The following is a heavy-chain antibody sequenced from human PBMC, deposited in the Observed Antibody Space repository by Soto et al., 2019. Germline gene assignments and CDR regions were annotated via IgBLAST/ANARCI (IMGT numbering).Heavy chain of an antibody. V-gene: IGHV6-1*01. CDR1: GDSVSSNSAA. D-gene: IGHD7-27*01. J-gene: IGHJ6*02. CDR2: TYYRSKWYN. CDR3: ARDPGDNYYYYYGMDV. Sequence: SQTLSLTCAISGDSVSSNSAAWNWIRQSPSRALEWLGRTYYRSKWYNDYAVSVKSRITINPDTSKDQFSLQLNSVTPEDTAVYYCARDPGDNYYYYYGMDVWGQGTTVTVSS.